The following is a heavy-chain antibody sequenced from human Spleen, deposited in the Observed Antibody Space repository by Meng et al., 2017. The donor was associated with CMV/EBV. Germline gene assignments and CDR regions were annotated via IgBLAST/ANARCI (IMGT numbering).Heavy chain of an antibody. D-gene: IGHD6-13*01. J-gene: IGHJ4*02. Sequence: LRLSCAASGMTITGYWMRWVRQVPGKGLVWVSRIDSGGSITNYAASVKGRSTISRDNAKNTVSLQMNSLRDDDTAVYYCVRDRPSWNWGQGTLVTVSS. V-gene: IGHV3-74*01. CDR3: VRDRPSWN. CDR2: IDSGGSIT. CDR1: GMTITGYW.